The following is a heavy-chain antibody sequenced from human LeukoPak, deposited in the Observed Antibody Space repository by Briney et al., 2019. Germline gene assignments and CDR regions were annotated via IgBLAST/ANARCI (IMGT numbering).Heavy chain of an antibody. CDR2: ISYSGST. D-gene: IGHD3-3*01. V-gene: IGHV4-59*11. J-gene: IGHJ4*02. Sequence: PSETLSLTCTVSGGSINSHYWSWIRQPPGKELQWIGFISYSGSTSYNPSLMSRVTISVDTSKNQFSLKLNSVTAADTALYFCARSYYDFWSGFYSDFWGQGALVTVSS. CDR1: GGSINSHY. CDR3: ARSYYDFWSGFYSDF.